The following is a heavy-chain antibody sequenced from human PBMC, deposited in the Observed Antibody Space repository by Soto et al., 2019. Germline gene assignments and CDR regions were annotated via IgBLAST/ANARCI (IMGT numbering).Heavy chain of an antibody. J-gene: IGHJ5*02. CDR3: GKVADSGYYTVDR. D-gene: IGHD3-22*01. Sequence: EVQLVESGGMLVQPGGSLRLSCAASGLTLSTSSMNWVRQAPGKGLEWISYIRRHTSVTAYADSVKGRFTISRDSAKNSLYLQMDSLRVEDTAVYYWGKVADSGYYTVDRWGQGTVVTVSS. CDR1: GLTLSTSS. CDR2: IRRHTSVT. V-gene: IGHV3-48*01.